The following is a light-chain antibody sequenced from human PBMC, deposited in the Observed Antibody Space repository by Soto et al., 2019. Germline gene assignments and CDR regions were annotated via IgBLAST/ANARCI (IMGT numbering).Light chain of an antibody. J-gene: IGKJ2*02. Sequence: DLQMTQSPSSLSASVGDRVTITCRASQSISTYLNWYQQKVGKAPKLLIYATSSLQRGVPSRFSGSGSGTDFTLTISSLQPEDFATYYCQQSYSTPRTFGQGTKLEIK. CDR3: QQSYSTPRT. CDR1: QSISTY. CDR2: ATS. V-gene: IGKV1-39*01.